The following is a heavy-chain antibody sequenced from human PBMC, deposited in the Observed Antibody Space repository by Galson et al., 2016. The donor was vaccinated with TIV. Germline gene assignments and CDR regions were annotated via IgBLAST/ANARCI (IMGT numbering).Heavy chain of an antibody. D-gene: IGHD5-12*01. CDR2: IIPILAMT. CDR3: ARSPHSAYGTFSDY. Sequence: SVKVSCKASGGTFSSYALSWVRQAPGQGLEWMGRIIPILAMTNYAQRFQGRVTITADRSATTAYMELNSLRSEDTAVYYCARSPHSAYGTFSDYWGQGTLVTVSS. V-gene: IGHV1-69*04. CDR1: GGTFSSYA. J-gene: IGHJ4*02.